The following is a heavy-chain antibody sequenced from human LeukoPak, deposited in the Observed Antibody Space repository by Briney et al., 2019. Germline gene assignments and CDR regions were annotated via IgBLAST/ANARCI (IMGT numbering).Heavy chain of an antibody. CDR1: GYTFTSYD. V-gene: IGHV1-8*01. CDR2: MNPNSGNT. J-gene: IGHJ4*02. CDR3: ARGLTDFDWLLPFDY. D-gene: IGHD3-9*01. Sequence: ASVKVSCKATGYTFTSYDINWVRQATGQGLEWMGWMNPNSGNTGYAQKFQGRVTVTRNTSISTAYMELSSLRSEDTAVYYCARGLTDFDWLLPFDYWGQGTLVTVSS.